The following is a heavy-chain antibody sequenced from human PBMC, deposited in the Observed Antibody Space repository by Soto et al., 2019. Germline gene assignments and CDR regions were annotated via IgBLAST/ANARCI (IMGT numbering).Heavy chain of an antibody. Sequence: QVQLVQSGAEVKKPGSSVKVSCKASGGTFSSYAISWVRHAPGQGLEWMGGIIPIFGTANYAQKFQGRVTITADESTSTAYMELSSLRSEDTAVYYCAGQGGGGYYYGMDVWGQGTTVTVSS. CDR3: AGQGGGGYYYGMDV. J-gene: IGHJ6*02. V-gene: IGHV1-69*12. CDR1: GGTFSSYA. D-gene: IGHD3-16*01. CDR2: IIPIFGTA.